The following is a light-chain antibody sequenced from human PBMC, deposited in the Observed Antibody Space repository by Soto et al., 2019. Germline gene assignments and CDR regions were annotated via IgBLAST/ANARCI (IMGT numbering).Light chain of an antibody. CDR1: QSVSSY. J-gene: IGKJ1*01. V-gene: IGKV3-11*01. Sequence: EIVFTPSPATLSLSPGERSTRAFRASQSVSSYLAWYQQKPGQAPRLLIYDASNRATGIPARFSGSGSGTDFTLTISSLEPEDSAVYYCQQNLGVHTFGQGTKVDIK. CDR2: DAS. CDR3: QQNLGVHT.